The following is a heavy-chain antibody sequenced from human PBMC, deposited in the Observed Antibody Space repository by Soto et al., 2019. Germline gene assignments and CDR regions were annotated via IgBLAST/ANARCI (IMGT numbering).Heavy chain of an antibody. Sequence: GGSLRLSCAASGFTFSSYAMSWVRQAPGKGLEWVSAISGSGGSTYYADSVKGRFTISRDNSKNTLYLQMNSLRAEDTAVYYCAKDPITIFGVVNSADFDYWGQGTLVTVSS. CDR1: GFTFSSYA. J-gene: IGHJ4*02. V-gene: IGHV3-23*01. CDR2: ISGSGGST. D-gene: IGHD3-3*01. CDR3: AKDPITIFGVVNSADFDY.